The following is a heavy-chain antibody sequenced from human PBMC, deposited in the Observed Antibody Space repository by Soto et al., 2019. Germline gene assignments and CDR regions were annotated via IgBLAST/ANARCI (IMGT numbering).Heavy chain of an antibody. J-gene: IGHJ4*02. CDR2: ISGRGSP. CDR3: SREVQPVFRREYDY. Sequence: EVQLVESGGGLVKPGGSLRLSCAVSGFTFISHTLNWVRHAPGKGLEWVSSISGRGSPYYADSVKGRFTISRDNAQNSLYLQMSSLRAEDTAVYYCSREVQPVFRREYDYWGQGTLVTVSS. CDR1: GFTFISHT. V-gene: IGHV3-21*04.